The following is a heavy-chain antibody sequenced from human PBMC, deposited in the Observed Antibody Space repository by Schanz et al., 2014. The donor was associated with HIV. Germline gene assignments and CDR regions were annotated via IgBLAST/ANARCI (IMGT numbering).Heavy chain of an antibody. D-gene: IGHD1-26*01. CDR2: ISYDGSNK. J-gene: IGHJ3*02. CDR3: AKDGSWEAFDAFDI. CDR1: GFTFSSYG. Sequence: QVQLVESGGGGVQPGRSLRLSCAASGFTFSSYGMHWVRQAPGKGLGGEAVISYDGSNKYYADSVKGRFTISRDNSKNTLYLQMNSLRAEDTAVYYCAKDGSWEAFDAFDIWGQGTMVTVSS. V-gene: IGHV3-30*18.